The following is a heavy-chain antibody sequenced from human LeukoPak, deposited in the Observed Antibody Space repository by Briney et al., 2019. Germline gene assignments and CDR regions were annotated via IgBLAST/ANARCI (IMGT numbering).Heavy chain of an antibody. CDR3: ASLADY. CDR2: ISSNGGST. Sequence: PGGSLRLSCAASGFTFSSYAMHWVRQAPGKGLEYVSSISSNGGSTYYANSVKGRFTISRDNSKSTLYLQMGSLRPEDMAVYYCASLADYWGQGTLVTVSS. CDR1: GFTFSSYA. J-gene: IGHJ4*02. V-gene: IGHV3-64*01.